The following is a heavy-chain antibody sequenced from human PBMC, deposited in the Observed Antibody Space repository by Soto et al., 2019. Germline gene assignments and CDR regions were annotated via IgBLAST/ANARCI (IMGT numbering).Heavy chain of an antibody. D-gene: IGHD3-22*01. CDR3: ARDPSNTSGDKLYLDY. CDR1: GGTFSSYT. V-gene: IGHV1-69*04. J-gene: IGHJ4*02. Sequence: SVKVSCKASGGTFSSYTISWVLQAPGQGLEWMGRIIPILGIANYAQKFQGRVTMTTDTSTSTAYMELRSLTSDDTAVYYCARDPSNTSGDKLYLDYWGQGTLVTVSS. CDR2: IIPILGIA.